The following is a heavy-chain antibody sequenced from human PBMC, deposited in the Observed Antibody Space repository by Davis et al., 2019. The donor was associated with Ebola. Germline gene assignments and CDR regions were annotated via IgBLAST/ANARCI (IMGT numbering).Heavy chain of an antibody. D-gene: IGHD6-6*01. CDR2: IQSNGDST. V-gene: IGHV3-64D*08. Sequence: GGSLRLSCSASGFTFSNYGMHWVRQAPGKGLEFVSAIQSNGDSTHYADSVKGRFTISRDNSKKTVYLQMTSLKVEDTAVYYCVKGWLVHDFWGQGTLVTVSS. CDR1: GFTFSNYG. CDR3: VKGWLVHDF. J-gene: IGHJ4*02.